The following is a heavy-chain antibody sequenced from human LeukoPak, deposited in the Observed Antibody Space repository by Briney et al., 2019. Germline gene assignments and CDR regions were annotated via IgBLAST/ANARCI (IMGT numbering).Heavy chain of an antibody. D-gene: IGHD2-21*01. V-gene: IGHV3-21*01. CDR3: ARSAYCGGDCYSGLDYYMDV. CDR1: GFTFSSYS. CDR2: ISSSSSYI. Sequence: TGGSLRLSCAASGFTFSSYSMNWVRQAPGKGLECVSSISSSSSYIYYADSVKGRFTISRDNAKNSLYLQMKSLRAEDTAVYYCARSAYCGGDCYSGLDYYMDVWGKGTTVTVSS. J-gene: IGHJ6*03.